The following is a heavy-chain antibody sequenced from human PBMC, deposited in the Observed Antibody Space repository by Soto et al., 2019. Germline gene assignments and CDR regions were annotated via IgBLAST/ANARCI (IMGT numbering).Heavy chain of an antibody. Sequence: QVQLQELGPGLVKPSQTLSLTCTVSGGSIINGDTYLNWIRQHPEKGLEWMGYINYRGTTNYNPALKSRILISIDTSKNQFSLRLTSVTAADTAVYYCARDAPGVAPYWGQGTLVTVSS. CDR2: INYRGTT. D-gene: IGHD2-15*01. V-gene: IGHV4-31*03. J-gene: IGHJ4*02. CDR1: GGSIINGDTY. CDR3: ARDAPGVAPY.